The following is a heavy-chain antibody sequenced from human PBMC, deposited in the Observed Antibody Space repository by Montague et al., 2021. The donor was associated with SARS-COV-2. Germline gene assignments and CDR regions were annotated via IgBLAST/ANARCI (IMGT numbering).Heavy chain of an antibody. J-gene: IGHJ5*02. CDR2: TYYRSKWYN. CDR1: GDSVSSNSAA. Sequence: CAISGDSVSSNSAAWNWIRQSPSRGLEWLGRTYYRSKWYNDYAVSVKSRITINPDTSKNQFSLQLNSVTPKDTAVYYCARDLDYYGSGSYPEGFDPWGQGTLVTVSS. D-gene: IGHD3-10*01. CDR3: ARDLDYYGSGSYPEGFDP. V-gene: IGHV6-1*01.